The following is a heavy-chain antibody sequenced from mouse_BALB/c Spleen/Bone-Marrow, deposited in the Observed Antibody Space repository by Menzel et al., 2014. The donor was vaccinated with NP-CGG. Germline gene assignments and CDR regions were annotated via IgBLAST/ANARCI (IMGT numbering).Heavy chain of an antibody. V-gene: IGHV1-7*01. CDR2: INPNTGYT. J-gene: IGHJ4*01. D-gene: IGHD1-1*01. CDR3: AGVDYGIIKSYSGLDY. Sequence: VMLVESGAELAKPGASVKMSCKASGYIFTSYWMQWVKQRPGQGLEWIGDINPNTGYTEYTQKFKDKATLTADKSSSADNFHLSTFISENSAVSYCAGVDYGIIKSYSGLDYWGQGTSVTVSS. CDR1: GYIFTSYW.